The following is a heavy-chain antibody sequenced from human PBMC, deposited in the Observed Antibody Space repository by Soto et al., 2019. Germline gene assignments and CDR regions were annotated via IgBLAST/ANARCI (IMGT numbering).Heavy chain of an antibody. CDR2: ISSSGTGI. D-gene: IGHD2-21*01. Sequence: PGGSLRLSCAASGFKFSDYYMTWIRQPPGKGLEWVAYISSSGTGIYYPDSVKGRFTISRDNAKNSLYLQMSSLKAEDTALYYCARAYSDAFDIWGQGTMVTVPS. V-gene: IGHV3-11*01. J-gene: IGHJ3*02. CDR3: ARAYSDAFDI. CDR1: GFKFSDYY.